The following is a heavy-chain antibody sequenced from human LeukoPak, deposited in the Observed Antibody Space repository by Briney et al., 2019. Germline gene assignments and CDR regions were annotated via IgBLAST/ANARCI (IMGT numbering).Heavy chain of an antibody. V-gene: IGHV4-61*08. CDR2: IYHTGSN. D-gene: IGHD1-26*01. CDR3: ARDQGGSSHRHAFDI. CDR1: SGSVRSADYY. J-gene: IGHJ3*02. Sequence: SQTLSLTCIVSSGSVRSADYYCSWIRHPPGKALEWIGYIYHTGSNNYKYSLKSRVTISLDTSKNRFSLRLTSMTAADTAIYYCARDQGGSSHRHAFDIWGQGTMVSVSS.